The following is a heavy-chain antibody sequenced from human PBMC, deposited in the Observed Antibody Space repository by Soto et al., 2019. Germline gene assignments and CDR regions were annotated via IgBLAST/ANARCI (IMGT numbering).Heavy chain of an antibody. V-gene: IGHV3-33*01. Sequence: PGGSLRLSCAASGFTFSSYGMHWVRQAPGKGLEWVAVIWYDGSNKYYADSVKGRFTISRDNSKNTLYLQMNSLRAEDTAVYYCARDAGSGCFDYWGQGTLVTVSS. CDR3: ARDAGSGCFDY. CDR2: IWYDGSNK. CDR1: GFTFSSYG. D-gene: IGHD6-19*01. J-gene: IGHJ4*02.